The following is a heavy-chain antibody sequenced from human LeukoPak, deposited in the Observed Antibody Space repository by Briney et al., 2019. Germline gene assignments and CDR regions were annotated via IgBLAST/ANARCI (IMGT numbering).Heavy chain of an antibody. CDR3: ARGTWFGELLYGGWFDP. V-gene: IGHV1-69*13. Sequence: GASVKVSCKASGGTFSSYAISWVRQAPGQGLEWMGGIIPIFGTANYAQKFQGRVTITADESTSTAYMELSRLRSDDTAVYYCARGTWFGELLYGGWFDPWGQGTLVTVSS. CDR1: GGTFSSYA. J-gene: IGHJ5*02. CDR2: IIPIFGTA. D-gene: IGHD3-10*01.